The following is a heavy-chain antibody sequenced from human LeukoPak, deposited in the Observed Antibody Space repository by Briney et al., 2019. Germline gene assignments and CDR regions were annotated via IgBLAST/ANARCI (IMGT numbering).Heavy chain of an antibody. Sequence: GGSLRLSCAASGFTLSDHYMDWVRQAPGKGLEWVAVISYDGSNKYYADSVKGRFTISRDNSKNTLYLQMNSLRAEDTAVYYCAKVAAAGPFDYWGQGTLVTVSS. V-gene: IGHV3-30*18. CDR2: ISYDGSNK. CDR3: AKVAAAGPFDY. CDR1: GFTLSDHY. D-gene: IGHD6-13*01. J-gene: IGHJ4*02.